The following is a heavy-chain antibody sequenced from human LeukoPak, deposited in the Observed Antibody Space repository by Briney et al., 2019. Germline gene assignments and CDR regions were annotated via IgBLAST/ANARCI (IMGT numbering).Heavy chain of an antibody. V-gene: IGHV1-2*02. CDR3: ARAGIVVVPENWSDP. Sequence: ASVKVSCKASGYTFSGYYMHWVRRAPGQGLEWMGCINRNSGCTNYAQKFQGRVTMTRDTSISTAYMELSRLRSDDTAVYYCARAGIVVVPENWSDPWGQGTLVTVSS. CDR2: INRNSGCT. D-gene: IGHD2-2*01. J-gene: IGHJ5*02. CDR1: GYTFSGYY.